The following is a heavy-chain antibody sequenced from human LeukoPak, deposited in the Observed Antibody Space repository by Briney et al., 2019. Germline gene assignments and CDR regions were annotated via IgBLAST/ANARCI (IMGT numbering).Heavy chain of an antibody. V-gene: IGHV3-30-3*01. CDR3: AREGYYGSGSPPSLYFDY. CDR1: GFTFRNYV. Sequence: QTGGSLRLSCAASGFTFRNYVIHWVRQAPGKGLEWVAVTSSDLNVKLYADSVKGRFTISRDNSRSTLYLHMNSLRPEDTAIYYCAREGYYGSGSPPSLYFDYWGQGTLVTVSS. J-gene: IGHJ4*02. D-gene: IGHD3-10*01. CDR2: TSSDLNVK.